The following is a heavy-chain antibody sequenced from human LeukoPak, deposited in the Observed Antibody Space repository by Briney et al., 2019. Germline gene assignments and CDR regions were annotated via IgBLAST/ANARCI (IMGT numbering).Heavy chain of an antibody. V-gene: IGHV4-34*01. CDR1: GGSFSGYY. CDR3: ARRGEGYFDY. Sequence: PSQTLSLTCAVYGGSFSGYYWSWIRQPPGKGLEWIGEINHSGSTNYNPSLKSRVTISVDTSKNQSSLKLSSVTAADTAVYYCARRGEGYFDYWGQGTLVTVSS. J-gene: IGHJ4*02. CDR2: INHSGST.